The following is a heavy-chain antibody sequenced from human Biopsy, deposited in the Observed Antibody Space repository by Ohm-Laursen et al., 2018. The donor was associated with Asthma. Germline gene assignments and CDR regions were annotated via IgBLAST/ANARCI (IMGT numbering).Heavy chain of an antibody. CDR1: GFVFSQCG. D-gene: IGHD3-22*01. V-gene: IGHV3-30*03. CDR3: ARQSGQDYGDSSGFDI. CDR2: VSSDGHNK. Sequence: SSLRLSCAASGFVFSQCGMHWVRQGPGKGLEWVALVSSDGHNKYYEDSVKGRFTISRDNSRNRLYLQINRLTFEDSAVYFCARQSGQDYGDSSGFDIWGQGTKVAVSS. J-gene: IGHJ3*02.